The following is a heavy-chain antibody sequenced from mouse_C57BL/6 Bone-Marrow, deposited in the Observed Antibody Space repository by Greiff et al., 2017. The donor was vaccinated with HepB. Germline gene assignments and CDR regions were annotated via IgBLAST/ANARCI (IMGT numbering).Heavy chain of an antibody. CDR3: ARHELGGDY. J-gene: IGHJ2*01. CDR2: IDPSDSYT. V-gene: IGHV1-50*01. CDR1: GYTFTSYW. D-gene: IGHD4-1*01. Sequence: QVQLQQPGAELVKPVASVKLSCKASGYTFTSYWMQWVKQRPGQGLEWIGEIDPSDSYTNYNQKFKGKATLTVDTSSSTAYMQLSSLTSEDSAVYYCARHELGGDYWGQGTTLTVSS.